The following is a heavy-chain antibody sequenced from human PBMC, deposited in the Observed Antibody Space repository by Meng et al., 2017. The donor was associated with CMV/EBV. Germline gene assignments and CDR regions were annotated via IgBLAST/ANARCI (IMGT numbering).Heavy chain of an antibody. J-gene: IGHJ4*02. D-gene: IGHD3-22*01. Sequence: EVQLVESGXXXXXPXGCXRLSCAASGFTVSSNYMSGVRQAPGKGLEWVSVIYSGGSTYYADSVKGRFTISRDNSKNTLYLQMNSLRAEDTAVYYCARGPYYYDSSGYYLDYWGQGTLVTVSS. CDR2: IYSGGST. CDR3: ARGPYYYDSSGYYLDY. V-gene: IGHV3-66*01. CDR1: GFTVSSNY.